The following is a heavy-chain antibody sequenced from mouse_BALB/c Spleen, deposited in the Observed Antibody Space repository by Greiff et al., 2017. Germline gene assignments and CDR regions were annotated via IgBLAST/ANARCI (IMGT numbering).Heavy chain of an antibody. J-gene: IGHJ4*01. CDR3: ARVYDYDDYAMDY. D-gene: IGHD2-4*01. V-gene: IGHV2-6-7*01. Sequence: VKLVESGPGLVAPSQSLSITCTVSGFSLTGYGVNWVRQPPGKGLEWLGMIWGDGSTDYNSALKSRLSISKDNSKSQVFLKMNSLQTDDTARYYCARVYDYDDYAMDYWGQGTSVTVSS. CDR2: IWGDGST. CDR1: GFSLTGYG.